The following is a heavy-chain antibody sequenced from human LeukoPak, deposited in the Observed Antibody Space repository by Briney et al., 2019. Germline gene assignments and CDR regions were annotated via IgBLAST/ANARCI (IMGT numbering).Heavy chain of an antibody. CDR1: GGSISSYY. V-gene: IGHV4-59*12. J-gene: IGHJ6*02. D-gene: IGHD6-13*01. CDR2: IYYSGST. Sequence: KPSETLSLTCTVSGGSISSYYWSWIRQPPGKGLEWIGHIYYSGSTNYNPSLKSRVTISVDTSKNQFSLKLSSVTAADTAVYYCAREGAAAGTFYYYGMDVWGQGTTVTVSS. CDR3: AREGAAAGTFYYYGMDV.